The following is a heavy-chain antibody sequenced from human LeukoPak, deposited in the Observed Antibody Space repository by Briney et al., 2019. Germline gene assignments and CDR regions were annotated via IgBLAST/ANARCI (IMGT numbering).Heavy chain of an antibody. CDR3: TRDYPASFDV. V-gene: IGHV3-49*04. CDR1: GFNFGDFA. Sequence: GRSLRLSCTVSGFNFGDFAMSCVRQAPGKGLEWLGFIRSTIYGGTTDYAASVKGRFTISRDDSKSIAYLQMNSLKTEDTAMYYCTRDYPASFDVWGQGTLVTVSS. CDR2: IRSTIYGGTT. J-gene: IGHJ3*01.